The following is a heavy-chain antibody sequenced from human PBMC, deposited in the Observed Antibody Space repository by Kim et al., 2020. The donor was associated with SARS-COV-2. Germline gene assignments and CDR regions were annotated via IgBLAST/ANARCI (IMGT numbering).Heavy chain of an antibody. Sequence: RTNTNPPIKGRVTISVDTSKNQFSLKLSSVTAADTAVYYCARDRSRNFDYWGQGTLVTVSS. CDR3: ARDRSRNFDY. J-gene: IGHJ4*02. CDR2: RT. V-gene: IGHV4-59*01.